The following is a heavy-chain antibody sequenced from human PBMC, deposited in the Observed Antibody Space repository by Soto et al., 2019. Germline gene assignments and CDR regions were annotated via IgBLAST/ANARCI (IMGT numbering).Heavy chain of an antibody. CDR3: AKGRGGAAAAISAFDI. D-gene: IGHD2-2*01. Sequence: GGSLRLSCAASGFTFSSYSMNWVRQAPGKGLEWVSYISTNSKTIGYADSVKGRFTISRDNAKNSLYLQMNSLRAEDTALYYCAKGRGGAAAAISAFDIWGRGTMVTVSS. CDR2: ISTNSKTI. CDR1: GFTFSSYS. V-gene: IGHV3-48*04. J-gene: IGHJ3*02.